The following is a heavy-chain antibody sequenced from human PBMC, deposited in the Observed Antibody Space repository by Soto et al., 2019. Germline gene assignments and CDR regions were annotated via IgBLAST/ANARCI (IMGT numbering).Heavy chain of an antibody. V-gene: IGHV1-69*06. J-gene: IGHJ6*02. CDR3: ARVNDYYYGMDV. Sequence: EASVKVSCKASGGTFSSYAISWVRQAPGQGLEWMGGIIPIFGTANYAQKFQGRVTITADKSTSTAYMELSSLRSEDTAVYYCARVNDYYYGMDVWGQGTTVTVSS. CDR1: GGTFSSYA. CDR2: IIPIFGTA.